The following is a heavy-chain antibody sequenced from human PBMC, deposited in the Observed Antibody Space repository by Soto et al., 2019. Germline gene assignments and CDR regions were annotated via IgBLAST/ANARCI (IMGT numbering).Heavy chain of an antibody. Sequence: QVQLQQWGAGLLKPSETLSLTCAVYGGSFSGYYWSWIRQPPGKGLEWIGEINHSGSTNDNPSLKCRVTISVDTSKNQFSLKLSSVPVADTAVYYCARGQGYCSGGSCYSGLSGCDYWGQGTLVTVSS. CDR1: GGSFSGYY. CDR3: ARGQGYCSGGSCYSGLSGCDY. CDR2: INHSGST. J-gene: IGHJ4*02. V-gene: IGHV4-34*01. D-gene: IGHD2-15*01.